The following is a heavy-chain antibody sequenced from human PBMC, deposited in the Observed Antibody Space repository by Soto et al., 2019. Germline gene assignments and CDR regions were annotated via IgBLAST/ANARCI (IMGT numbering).Heavy chain of an antibody. CDR1: GYTFTRYG. D-gene: IGHD3-10*01. CDR2: ISAYNGNT. Sequence: GASVKGSCKASGYTFTRYGISWVRQAPGQGLEWMGWISAYNGNTNYAQKLQGRVTMTTDTSTSTAYMELRSLRSDDTAVYYCARGAYYGSGSYYPPPYYFDYWGQGTLVTVSS. V-gene: IGHV1-18*01. J-gene: IGHJ4*02. CDR3: ARGAYYGSGSYYPPPYYFDY.